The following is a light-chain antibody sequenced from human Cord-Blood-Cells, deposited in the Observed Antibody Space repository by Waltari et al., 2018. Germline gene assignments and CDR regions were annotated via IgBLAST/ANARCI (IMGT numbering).Light chain of an antibody. CDR1: NIGSNS. CDR2: YGS. J-gene: IGLJ1*01. CDR3: QVWDSSSDHDV. V-gene: IGLV3-21*04. Sequence: SYVLPQPPSVSVAPGKTARIACGGHNIGSNSVLRYQRKPGQAPVLVLYYGSDRPSGSPERFSGSNSGNTATLTISRVEAGDEADYYCQVWDSSSDHDVFGTGTKVTVL.